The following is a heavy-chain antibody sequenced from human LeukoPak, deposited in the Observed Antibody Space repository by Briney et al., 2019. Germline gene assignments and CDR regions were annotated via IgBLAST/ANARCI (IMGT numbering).Heavy chain of an antibody. Sequence: SLRLSCAASGFTFSSYSMNWVRQAPGKGLEWVSSISSSSSYIYYADSVKGRFTISRDNAKNSLYLQMNSLRAEDTAVYYCARLMKSYDILTGYSSPHYGMDVWGQGTTVTVSS. CDR1: GFTFSSYS. CDR3: ARLMKSYDILTGYSSPHYGMDV. J-gene: IGHJ6*02. V-gene: IGHV3-21*01. CDR2: ISSSSSYI. D-gene: IGHD3-9*01.